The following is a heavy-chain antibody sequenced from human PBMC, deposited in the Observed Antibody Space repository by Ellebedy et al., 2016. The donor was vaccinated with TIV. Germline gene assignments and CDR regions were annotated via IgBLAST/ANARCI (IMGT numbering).Heavy chain of an antibody. D-gene: IGHD3-9*01. CDR3: ARGDYDILTGDTQIGEXXD. CDR2: FYYSGNS. Sequence: SETLSLTCTVSGGSXXSSSXXWAWILQPPGXWLEWIGNFYYSGNSFYNPSLKSRVTISVDTSKMQFSLKLNSVTAADTAVYYCARGDYDILTGDTQIGEXXDWGKGTMVTVSS. V-gene: IGHV4-39*07. J-gene: IGHJ4*02. CDR1: GGSXXSSSXX.